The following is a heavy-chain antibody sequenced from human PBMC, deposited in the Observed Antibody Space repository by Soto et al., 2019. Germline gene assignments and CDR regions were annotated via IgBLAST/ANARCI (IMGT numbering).Heavy chain of an antibody. CDR2: IYAGGNT. V-gene: IGHV3-53*01. J-gene: IGHJ4*02. CDR1: GFSVASNY. CDR3: ARVTTFYDILTSSYALNYFDY. Sequence: PGGSLRLACASYGFSVASNYMTWVRQAPGKGLECVSVIYAGGNTYYPDSVKGRFTISSDNSKNTLFLQMNNLRAEDTAVYYCARVTTFYDILTSSYALNYFDYWGQGTRVTVSS. D-gene: IGHD3-9*01.